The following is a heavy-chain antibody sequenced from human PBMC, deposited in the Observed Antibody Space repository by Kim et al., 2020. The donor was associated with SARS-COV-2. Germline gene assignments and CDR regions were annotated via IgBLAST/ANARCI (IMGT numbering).Heavy chain of an antibody. D-gene: IGHD4-17*01. CDR2: ISSSSSYI. V-gene: IGHV3-21*01. Sequence: GGSLRLSCAASGFTFSSYSMNWVRQAPGKGLEWLSSISSSSSYIYYADSVKGRFTISRDNAKNSLYLQMNSLRAEDTAVYYCARGDYGDYGGGYWGQGTLVTVSS. CDR3: ARGDYGDYGGGY. J-gene: IGHJ4*02. CDR1: GFTFSSYS.